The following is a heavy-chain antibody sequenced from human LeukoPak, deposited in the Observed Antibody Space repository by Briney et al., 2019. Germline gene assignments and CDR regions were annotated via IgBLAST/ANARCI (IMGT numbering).Heavy chain of an antibody. D-gene: IGHD3-22*01. V-gene: IGHV1-2*02. J-gene: IGHJ3*02. CDR3: ARESPVFRLTVITEDDAFDI. CDR1: GYTFTGYY. CDR2: INPNSGGT. Sequence: ASLKVSCKASGYTFTGYYIHWVRQAPGQGLEWMGWINPNSGGTNYAQKFQGRVTMTRDTSISTAYMELSRLRSDDTAVYYCARESPVFRLTVITEDDAFDIWGQGTMVTVSS.